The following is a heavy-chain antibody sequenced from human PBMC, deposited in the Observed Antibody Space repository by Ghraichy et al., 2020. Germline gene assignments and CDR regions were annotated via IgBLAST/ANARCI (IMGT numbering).Heavy chain of an antibody. J-gene: IGHJ4*02. Sequence: GGSLRLSCAASGFTFSSYAMNWVRQAPGKGLEWVSAISGSGGSTYYADSVKGRFTISRDNSKNTLYLQMNSLRAEDTAVYFCAKDYSPIVVVTGQSDYWGQGTLVTVSS. V-gene: IGHV3-23*01. CDR3: AKDYSPIVVVTGQSDY. CDR2: ISGSGGST. D-gene: IGHD2-21*02. CDR1: GFTFSSYA.